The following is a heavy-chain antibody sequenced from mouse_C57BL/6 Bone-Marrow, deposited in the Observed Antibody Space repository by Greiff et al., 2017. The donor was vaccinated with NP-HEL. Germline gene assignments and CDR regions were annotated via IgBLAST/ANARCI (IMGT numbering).Heavy chain of an antibody. CDR1: GYTFTSCG. CDR2: IYPRSGNT. V-gene: IGHV1-81*01. D-gene: IGHD2-4*01. Sequence: VKLMESGAELARPGASVKLSCKASGYTFTSCGISWVKQRTGQGLEWLGEIYPRSGNTYYNETFKGKATLTADKSSSTAYMERRSRTSEDSAVYFGARAGDYAMDYWGQGTSVTVSS. J-gene: IGHJ4*01. CDR3: ARAGDYAMDY.